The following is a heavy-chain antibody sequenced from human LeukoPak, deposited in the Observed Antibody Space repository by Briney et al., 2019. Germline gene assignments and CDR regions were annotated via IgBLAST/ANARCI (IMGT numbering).Heavy chain of an antibody. Sequence: ASVKVSCKASGYTFIGYYMHWVRQAPGQGLEWMGWINPKSGGTKYAQKFQDRVTMTRDTSTSTAYMELSSLRSDDTALYYCARIVATPPSTGYSYFYMDVWGKGTTVTISS. CDR2: INPKSGGT. CDR3: ARIVATPPSTGYSYFYMDV. J-gene: IGHJ6*03. V-gene: IGHV1-2*02. CDR1: GYTFIGYY. D-gene: IGHD5-12*01.